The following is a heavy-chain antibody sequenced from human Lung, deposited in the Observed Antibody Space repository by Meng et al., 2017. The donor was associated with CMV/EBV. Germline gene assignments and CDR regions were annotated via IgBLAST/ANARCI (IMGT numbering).Heavy chain of an antibody. CDR2: ISWDGGST. D-gene: IGHD6-19*01. Sequence: GESXKISCAASGFIFDDYAMHWVRQAPGKGLEWVSLISWDGGSTYYADSVKGRFTISRDNSKNSLYLQMNSLRAEDTALYYCAKGLRYYYGMDVWGQGTTVTVSS. V-gene: IGHV3-43D*03. J-gene: IGHJ6*02. CDR3: AKGLRYYYGMDV. CDR1: GFIFDDYA.